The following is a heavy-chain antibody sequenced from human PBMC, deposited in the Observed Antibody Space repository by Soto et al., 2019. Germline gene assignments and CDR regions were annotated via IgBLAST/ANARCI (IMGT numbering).Heavy chain of an antibody. Sequence: QVQLVQSGAEVKKPGASVKVSCKASGYTFSSYGISWVRQAPGQGLEWMGWISGYSALTYYAQEFQGRVTMTTDTSKNKVYMELRSLRSDDTAVYYCAREWDNKSEHSSGWYDDFWGQGTLVTVSS. V-gene: IGHV1-18*01. J-gene: IGHJ4*02. CDR3: AREWDNKSEHSSGWYDDF. CDR1: GYTFSSYG. D-gene: IGHD6-19*01. CDR2: ISGYSALT.